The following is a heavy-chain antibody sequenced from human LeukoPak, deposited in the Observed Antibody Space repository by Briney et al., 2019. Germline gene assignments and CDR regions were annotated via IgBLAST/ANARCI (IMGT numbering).Heavy chain of an antibody. CDR3: ARGGSPDCHFDY. Sequence: GGSLRLSCAASGFSFSNYKMHWVRQAPGKGLEWVSYLTGIGNTIDYAGSVRGRFTISRDNAKNSLYLQMNSLRVEDTAVYFCARGGSPDCHFDYWGQGTLVIVSS. CDR1: GFSFSNYK. D-gene: IGHD2-21*02. CDR2: LTGIGNTI. V-gene: IGHV3-48*03. J-gene: IGHJ4*02.